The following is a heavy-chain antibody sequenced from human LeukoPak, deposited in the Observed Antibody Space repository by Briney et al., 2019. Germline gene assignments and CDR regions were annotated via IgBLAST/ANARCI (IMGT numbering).Heavy chain of an antibody. V-gene: IGHV3-30*02. Sequence: GGSLRLSCAASGFTFSSYGMHWVRQAPGKGLEWVAFIRYDGSNKYYADSVKGRFTISRDNSKNTLYLQMNSLRAEDTAVYYCARGRDDSGSQYQPIPYWGQGTLVTVSS. J-gene: IGHJ4*02. CDR2: IRYDGSNK. CDR3: ARGRDDSGSQYQPIPY. D-gene: IGHD1-26*01. CDR1: GFTFSSYG.